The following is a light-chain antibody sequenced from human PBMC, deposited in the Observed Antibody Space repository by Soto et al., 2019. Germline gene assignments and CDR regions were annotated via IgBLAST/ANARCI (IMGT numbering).Light chain of an antibody. V-gene: IGKV1D-12*01. CDR3: QQANSFPRT. CDR1: QAISTW. J-gene: IGKJ1*01. Sequence: DIQMTQSPSSVSASVGDRVTITCRASQAISTWLAWYQQKPGKAPKLLIYAASNLQTGVPSRFSGSGSWTDFTLTISSLQHEDFATYYCQQANSFPRTFGQGTKVEIK. CDR2: AAS.